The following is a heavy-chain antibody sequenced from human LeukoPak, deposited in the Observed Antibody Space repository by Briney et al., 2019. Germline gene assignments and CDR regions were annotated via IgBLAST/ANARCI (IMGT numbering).Heavy chain of an antibody. V-gene: IGHV4-39*01. J-gene: IGHJ4*02. D-gene: IGHD6-13*01. CDR2: IYYSGST. CDR3: ARHFSVAAAGDY. CDR1: GGSISSSSYY. Sequence: SETLSLTCTVSGGSISSSSYYCGWIRQPPGKGLEWIGSIYYSGSTYYNPSLKSRVTISVDTSKNQFSLKLSSVTAADTAVYYCARHFSVAAAGDYWGQGTLVTVSS.